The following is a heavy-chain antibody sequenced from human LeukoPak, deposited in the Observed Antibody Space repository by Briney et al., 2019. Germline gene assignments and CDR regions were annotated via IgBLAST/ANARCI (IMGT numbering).Heavy chain of an antibody. V-gene: IGHV4-59*01. CDR1: GGSISSYD. CDR2: IYYSGST. D-gene: IGHD5-12*01. J-gene: IGHJ3*02. CDR3: ASYSGYHLRSAFDI. Sequence: SETLSLTCTVSGGSISSYDWSWLRQPPGEGLEWVVYIYYSGSTNYNPSLKSRVTISVDTSKNQFSLQLSSVTAADTAVYYCASYSGYHLRSAFDIWGQGTMVTVSS.